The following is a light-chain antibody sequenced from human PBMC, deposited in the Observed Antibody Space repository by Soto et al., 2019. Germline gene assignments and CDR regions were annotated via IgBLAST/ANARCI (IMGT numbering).Light chain of an antibody. CDR3: SSYTSNSTPYV. CDR2: EVS. CDR1: SSDVGGYYY. Sequence: QSALTLPASVSGSPGQSITISCTGTSSDVGGYYYVSWYQHHPGEAPKLIIYEVSNRPSGVSNRFSGSKSGNTASLTISGLQADDEADYYCSSYTSNSTPYVFGIGTKVTVL. J-gene: IGLJ1*01. V-gene: IGLV2-14*01.